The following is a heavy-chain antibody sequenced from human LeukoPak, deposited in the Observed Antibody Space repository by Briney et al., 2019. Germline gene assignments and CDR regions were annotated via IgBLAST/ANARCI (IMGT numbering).Heavy chain of an antibody. CDR3: ARDYYYDSSGYYSPRTPFFDY. J-gene: IGHJ4*02. CDR1: GFTFSSYA. Sequence: PGGSLRLSCAASGFTFSSYAMLWVRQAPGKGLEWVAVISYDGSNKYYADSVKGRFTISRDNSKNTLYLQMNSLRAEDTAVYYCARDYYYDSSGYYSPRTPFFDYWGQGTLVTVSS. D-gene: IGHD3-22*01. CDR2: ISYDGSNK. V-gene: IGHV3-30-3*01.